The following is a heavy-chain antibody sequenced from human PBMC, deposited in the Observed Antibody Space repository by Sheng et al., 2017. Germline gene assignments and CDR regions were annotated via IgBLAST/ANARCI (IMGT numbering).Heavy chain of an antibody. D-gene: IGHD6-19*01. Sequence: EVQLVESGGGLVQPGGSLRLSCAASGFTFSSYWMHWVRQAPGKGLVWVSRINSDGSSTSYADSVKGRFTISRDNAKNTLYLQMNSLRAEDTAVYYCARDTGYSSGWYWFDPWGQGTLVTVSS. CDR1: GFTFSSYW. CDR2: INSDGSST. CDR3: ARDTGYSSGWYWFDP. J-gene: IGHJ5*02. V-gene: IGHV3-74*01.